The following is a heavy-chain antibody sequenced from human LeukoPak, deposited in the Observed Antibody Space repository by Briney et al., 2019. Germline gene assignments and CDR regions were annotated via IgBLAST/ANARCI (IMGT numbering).Heavy chain of an antibody. V-gene: IGHV3-33*01. CDR3: ARDYGAEYYFDY. J-gene: IGHJ4*02. Sequence: GRSLRLSCAASGFTFSSYGMHWVRQAPGKGLEWVAVIWYDGSNKYYADSVKGRFTISRDNSKNTLYLQMNSLRAKDTAVYYCARDYGAEYYFDYWGQGTLVTVSS. CDR2: IWYDGSNK. D-gene: IGHD4-17*01. CDR1: GFTFSSYG.